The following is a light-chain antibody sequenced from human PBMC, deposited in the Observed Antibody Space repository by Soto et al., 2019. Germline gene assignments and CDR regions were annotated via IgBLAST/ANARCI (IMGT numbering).Light chain of an antibody. Sequence: EIVLTQSPATLSLSPGERATLSCRASQSVSSYLAWYQQKPGQAPRLLIDDASNRTTGIPARFSGSGSGTDYNLTISSVEPEDFAVYYCQQRSNWPPYTFGQGTKQEIK. CDR3: QQRSNWPPYT. J-gene: IGKJ2*01. V-gene: IGKV3-11*01. CDR1: QSVSSY. CDR2: DAS.